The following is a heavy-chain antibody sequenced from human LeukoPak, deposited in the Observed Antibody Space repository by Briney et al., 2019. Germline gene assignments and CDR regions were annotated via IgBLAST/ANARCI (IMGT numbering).Heavy chain of an antibody. CDR1: GFTFSRYW. D-gene: IGHD3-22*01. Sequence: GGSLRLSCAASGFTFSRYWMSWVRQAPGKGLEWVAVLSYDGSNKYYADSVKGRFTISRDKSKNTLYLQMNSLRAEDTAVYYCARDRLAPTYYYDSSGLFDYWGQGTLVTVSS. V-gene: IGHV3-30-3*01. CDR3: ARDRLAPTYYYDSSGLFDY. CDR2: LSYDGSNK. J-gene: IGHJ4*02.